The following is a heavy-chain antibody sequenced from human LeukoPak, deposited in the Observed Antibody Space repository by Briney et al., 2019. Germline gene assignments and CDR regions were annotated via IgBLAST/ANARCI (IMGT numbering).Heavy chain of an antibody. J-gene: IGHJ4*02. CDR1: GYSFTSDW. CDR3: ARIEYFDWLSQFDY. D-gene: IGHD3-9*01. CDR2: IYPGDSDT. V-gene: IGHV5-51*01. Sequence: GESLKISCKCSGYSFTSDWIGWVRQMPGKGLEWMGIIYPGDSDTRYSPSFQGQVTISADKSISTAYLQWSSLKASDTAMYYCARIEYFDWLSQFDYWGQGTLVTVSS.